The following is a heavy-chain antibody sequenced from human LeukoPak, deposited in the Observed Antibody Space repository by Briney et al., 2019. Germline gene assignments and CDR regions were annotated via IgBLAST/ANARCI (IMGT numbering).Heavy chain of an antibody. CDR2: INWNGGST. V-gene: IGHV3-20*04. Sequence: GGSLRLSCAASEFTFSNYGMSWVRQAPGKGLEWVSGINWNGGSTGYADSVKGRFTISRDNAKNSLYLQMNSLRAEDTALYYCASLDTGGAFDIWGQGTMVTVSS. J-gene: IGHJ3*02. CDR1: EFTFSNYG. CDR3: ASLDTGGAFDI. D-gene: IGHD5-18*01.